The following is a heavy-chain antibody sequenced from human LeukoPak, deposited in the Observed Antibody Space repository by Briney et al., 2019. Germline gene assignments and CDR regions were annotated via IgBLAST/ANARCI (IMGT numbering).Heavy chain of an antibody. J-gene: IGHJ4*02. CDR1: GFTFSSYN. CDR2: ISSSSNYI. V-gene: IGHV3-21*01. D-gene: IGHD6-19*01. Sequence: GGSLRLSCAASGFTFSSYNMNWVRQAPGKGLEWVASISSSSNYIYYVDSVKGRFTISRDNAKNSLYLQMNSLRAEDTAVYYCARYDSSGWYKGIDYWGQGTLVTVSS. CDR3: ARYDSSGWYKGIDY.